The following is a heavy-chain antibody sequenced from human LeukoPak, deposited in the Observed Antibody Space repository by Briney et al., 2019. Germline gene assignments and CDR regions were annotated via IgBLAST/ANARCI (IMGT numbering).Heavy chain of an antibody. J-gene: IGHJ3*02. D-gene: IGHD2-15*01. CDR3: ARDCGGGSCYGPYDAFDI. V-gene: IGHV3-48*03. CDR1: GFTFSSYE. CDR2: ISSSGSTI. Sequence: GGSLRLPCAASGFTFSSYEMNWVRQAPGKGLEWVSYISSSGSTIYYADAVKGRFTISRDNAKNSLYLQMNSLRAEDTAVYYCARDCGGGSCYGPYDAFDIWGQGTMVTVSS.